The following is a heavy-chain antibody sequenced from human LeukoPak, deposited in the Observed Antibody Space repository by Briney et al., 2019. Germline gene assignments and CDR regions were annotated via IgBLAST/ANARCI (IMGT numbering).Heavy chain of an antibody. D-gene: IGHD3-9*01. CDR2: ISSSSSTT. J-gene: IGHJ4*02. CDR3: ARVRRYDIFGRYYFVY. CDR1: GFTFSSYS. V-gene: IGHV3-48*04. Sequence: GASLRLSCTASGFTFSSYSMNWVRQAPGKGLEWASYISSSSSTTYYADSVKGRFTISRDNSKNSLYLELNSLRSEDTAVYYCARVRRYDIFGRYYFVYWVQGGLVADCS.